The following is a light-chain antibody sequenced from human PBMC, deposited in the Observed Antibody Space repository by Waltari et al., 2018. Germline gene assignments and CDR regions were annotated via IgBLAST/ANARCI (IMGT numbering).Light chain of an antibody. J-gene: IGLJ2*01. CDR3: ASYTGGTTIL. CDR1: SSDVGSYNR. Sequence: QSALTPPPSVSGSPGQSVTISCTGTSSDVGSYNRVSWYQQPPGTAPKLMIYEVNNRPSRVPDRFSGSRSGNTASLTISGLQAEDEGDYYCASYTGGTTILFGGGTRLTVL. CDR2: EVN. V-gene: IGLV2-18*02.